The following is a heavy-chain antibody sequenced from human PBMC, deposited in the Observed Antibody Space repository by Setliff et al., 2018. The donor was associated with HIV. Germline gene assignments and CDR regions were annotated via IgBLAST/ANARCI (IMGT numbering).Heavy chain of an antibody. CDR1: GGSISSGGYY. CDR3: ARGGRSLAAQTWFDP. CDR2: IYYSGST. J-gene: IGHJ5*02. V-gene: IGHV4-31*03. D-gene: IGHD6-6*01. Sequence: LSLTCTVSGGSISSGGYYWSWIRQHPGKGLEWIGYIYYSGSTYYNPSLKSRVTISVDTSKNQLSLKLSSVTAADTAVYYCARGGRSLAAQTWFDPWGQGTLVTVSS.